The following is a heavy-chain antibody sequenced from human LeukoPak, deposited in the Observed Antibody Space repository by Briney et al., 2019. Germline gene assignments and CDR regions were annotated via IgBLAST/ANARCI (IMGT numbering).Heavy chain of an antibody. J-gene: IGHJ3*02. CDR2: ISAYNGNT. V-gene: IGHV1-18*01. CDR1: GYTFTSYG. Sequence: ASVKVSCKASGYTFTSYGISWVRQAPGQGLEWMGWISAYNGNTNYAQKLQGRVTMTTDTSTSTAYMELRSLRSDDTAVYYCARRASSSWYRGAFDIWGQGTMVAVSS. CDR3: ARRASSSWYRGAFDI. D-gene: IGHD6-13*01.